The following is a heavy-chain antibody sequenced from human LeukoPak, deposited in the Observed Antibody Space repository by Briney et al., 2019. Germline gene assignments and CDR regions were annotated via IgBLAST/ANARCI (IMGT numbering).Heavy chain of an antibody. V-gene: IGHV1-8*01. J-gene: IGHJ6*02. CDR1: GYTFTSYD. D-gene: IGHD3-3*01. Sequence: ASVKVSCKASGYTFTSYDINWVRQATGQGLEWMGWMNPNSGNTGYAQKFQGRVTMTRNTSISTAYMELSSLRSEDTAVYYCARGLVTIFGVVPHGMDVWAKGPRSPSP. CDR3: ARGLVTIFGVVPHGMDV. CDR2: MNPNSGNT.